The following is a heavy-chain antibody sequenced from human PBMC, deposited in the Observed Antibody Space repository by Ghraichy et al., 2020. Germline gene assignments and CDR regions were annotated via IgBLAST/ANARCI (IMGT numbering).Heavy chain of an antibody. D-gene: IGHD6-19*01. J-gene: IGHJ5*02. CDR3: AKGRGIAVPYWFDP. Sequence: GGSLRLSCAASGFTFSSYWMSWVRQAPGKGLEWVANIKQDGSEKYYVDSVKGRFTISRDNAKNSLYLQMNSLRAEDTAVYYCAKGRGIAVPYWFDPWGQGTLVTVSS. V-gene: IGHV3-7*01. CDR1: GFTFSSYW. CDR2: IKQDGSEK.